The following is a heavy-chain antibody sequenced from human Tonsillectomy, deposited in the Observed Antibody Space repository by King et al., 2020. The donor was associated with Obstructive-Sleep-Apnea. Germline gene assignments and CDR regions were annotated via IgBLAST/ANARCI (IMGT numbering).Heavy chain of an antibody. Sequence: LQLQESGSGLVKPSQTLSLTCAVSGGSISSGGYSWSWIRQPPGKGLEWIGYIYHSGSTYYNPSLKSRVTISVDRYKNQFSLKLSSVTAADTAVYYCARRTYYGDSTLLDYWGQGTLVTVSS. CDR1: GGSISSGGYS. J-gene: IGHJ4*02. V-gene: IGHV4-30-2*01. CDR3: ARRTYYGDSTLLDY. D-gene: IGHD4-17*01. CDR2: IYHSGST.